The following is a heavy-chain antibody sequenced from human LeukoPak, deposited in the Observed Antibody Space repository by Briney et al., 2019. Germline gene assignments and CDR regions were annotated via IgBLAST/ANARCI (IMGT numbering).Heavy chain of an antibody. Sequence: ASVKVSCKASGYTFTGYYMHWVRQAPGQGLEWVGRISPNSGGTNYAQKFQGRVTMTRDTSISTAYMELSRLRSDDTAVYYCARDWLDIVVVPHTSSFDYWGQGTLVTVSS. CDR3: ARDWLDIVVVPHTSSFDY. CDR1: GYTFTGYY. J-gene: IGHJ4*02. D-gene: IGHD2-2*01. CDR2: ISPNSGGT. V-gene: IGHV1-2*06.